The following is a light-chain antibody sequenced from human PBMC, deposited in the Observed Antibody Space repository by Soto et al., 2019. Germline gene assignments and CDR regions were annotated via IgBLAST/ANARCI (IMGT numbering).Light chain of an antibody. V-gene: IGLV2-14*02. CDR2: EGS. Sequence: QSALTQPASVSGSPGQSITISCTGTSSDVGSYTLVSWFQQHPGKAPKLIIYEGSKRPSGLSNRFSGSKSGNTASLIISGLQAEDEGDYFCSSFVPTRKDWVFGGGTKVTVL. J-gene: IGLJ3*02. CDR3: SSFVPTRKDWV. CDR1: SSDVGSYTL.